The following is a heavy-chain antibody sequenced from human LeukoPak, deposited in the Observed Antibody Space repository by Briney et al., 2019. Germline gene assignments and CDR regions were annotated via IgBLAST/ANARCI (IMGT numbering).Heavy chain of an antibody. V-gene: IGHV3-7*01. CDR3: VRQMIRFWFDP. CDR2: INPDGSQK. D-gene: IGHD3-16*01. J-gene: IGHJ5*02. CDR1: GFTFSLYW. Sequence: PGESLRLSCAASGFTFSLYWMTWVRQSPGKGLEWVADINPDGSQKYSVDSVKGRFTISRDNAKNAVFLQMNSLRDDDTAVYYCVRQMIRFWFDPWGQGTRVTVSS.